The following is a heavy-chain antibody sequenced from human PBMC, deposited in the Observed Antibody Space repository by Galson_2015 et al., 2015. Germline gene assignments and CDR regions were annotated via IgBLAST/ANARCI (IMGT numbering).Heavy chain of an antibody. V-gene: IGHV4-59*01. J-gene: IGHJ4*02. Sequence: SATLSLTCPVSGGSISNSYWSWIRQHAGEGLEWIGFIHYSGSADYNASLKSRVTISVDTSTNRFSLKLGSMTAADTAVYYCARETRNSGWFEDWGQGTLVTVSS. CDR3: ARETRNSGWFED. CDR1: GGSISNSY. CDR2: IHYSGSA. D-gene: IGHD6-19*01.